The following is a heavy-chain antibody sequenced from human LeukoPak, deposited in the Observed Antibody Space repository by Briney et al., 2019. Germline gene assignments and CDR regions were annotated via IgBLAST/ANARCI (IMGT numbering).Heavy chain of an antibody. Sequence: PSETLSLTCTVSGGSTSSGSYYWSWIRQPAGKGLEWIGRIYTSGSTNYNPSLKSRVTISVDTSKNQFSLKLSSVTAADTAVYYCARDLLAAAGVWYFDLWGRGTLVTVSS. CDR1: GGSTSSGSYY. CDR3: ARDLLAAAGVWYFDL. J-gene: IGHJ2*01. D-gene: IGHD6-13*01. CDR2: IYTSGST. V-gene: IGHV4-61*02.